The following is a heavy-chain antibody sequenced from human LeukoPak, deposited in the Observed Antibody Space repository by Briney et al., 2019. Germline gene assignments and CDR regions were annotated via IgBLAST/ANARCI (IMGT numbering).Heavy chain of an antibody. J-gene: IGHJ4*02. D-gene: IGHD4-17*01. CDR3: AATQLDDYGDFLNFES. Sequence: ASVKVSCKASGFTFTSSAMQWVRQARGQRLEWIGWIVVGSGNTNYAQKFQERVTITRDMSTSTAYMELSSLRSEDTAVYYCAATQLDDYGDFLNFESWGQGTLVTVSS. CDR1: GFTFTSSA. V-gene: IGHV1-58*02. CDR2: IVVGSGNT.